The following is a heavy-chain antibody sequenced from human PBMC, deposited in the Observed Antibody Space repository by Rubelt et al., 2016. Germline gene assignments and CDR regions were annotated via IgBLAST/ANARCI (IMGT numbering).Heavy chain of an antibody. CDR1: SYG. J-gene: IGHJ2*01. Sequence: SYGMHWVRQAPGKGLEWVAVIWYDGTNKYYADSVKGRFSISRDNAKNTLYLQMNSLRAEDTALYYCARASSSSWASYWYFDLWGRGTLVTVSS. V-gene: IGHV3-33*01. D-gene: IGHD6-13*01. CDR3: ARASSSSWASYWYFDL. CDR2: IWYDGTNK.